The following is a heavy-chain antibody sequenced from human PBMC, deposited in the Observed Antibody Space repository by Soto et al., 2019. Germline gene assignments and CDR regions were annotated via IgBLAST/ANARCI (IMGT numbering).Heavy chain of an antibody. CDR1: GFTFSNFW. Sequence: GGSLRLSCAASGFTFSNFWMSWVRQPPRKGLEWVANIKQDGSEKYYVDSVKGRFTISRDNAKNSLFLQMNSLRAEDTAVYYCARPTRYYYDSSGQSAWFDPWGQGTLVTVSS. CDR3: ARPTRYYYDSSGQSAWFDP. CDR2: IKQDGSEK. V-gene: IGHV3-7*05. D-gene: IGHD3-22*01. J-gene: IGHJ5*02.